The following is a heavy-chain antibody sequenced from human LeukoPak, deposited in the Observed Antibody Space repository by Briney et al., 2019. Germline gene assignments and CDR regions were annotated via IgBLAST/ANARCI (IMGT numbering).Heavy chain of an antibody. CDR1: GFTFSNFW. CDR3: VGGHYDDY. CDR2: IKEDGSEI. V-gene: IGHV3-7*04. Sequence: PGGSLRLSCTTSGFTFSNFWMNWVRQGPGKGLEWVANIKEDGSEINYVDSVKGRFTISRDNAKNSLYLQMNSLRVDDTAVYYCVGGHYDDYRSQGTLVTVSS. J-gene: IGHJ4*02.